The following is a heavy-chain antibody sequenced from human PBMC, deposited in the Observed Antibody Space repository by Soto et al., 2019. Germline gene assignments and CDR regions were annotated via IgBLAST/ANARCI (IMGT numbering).Heavy chain of an antibody. J-gene: IGHJ4*02. V-gene: IGHV3-23*01. CDR3: AKGRYRIGWYDPYFDY. D-gene: IGHD6-19*01. Sequence: EVQLLEAGGGLVQPGGSLRLPCAASGFTFNSSAMSWVRQAPGKGLEWVSTTSGGAGSTYYADSVKGRFTISRDNSKNTLYLQMNSLRADDTAVYYCAKGRYRIGWYDPYFDYWGQGTLVTVSS. CDR1: GFTFNSSA. CDR2: TSGGAGST.